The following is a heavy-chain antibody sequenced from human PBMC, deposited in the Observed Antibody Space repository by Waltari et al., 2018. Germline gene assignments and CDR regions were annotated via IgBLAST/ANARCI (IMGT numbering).Heavy chain of an antibody. V-gene: IGHV1-8*01. CDR3: ARAIRDQLLPDY. D-gene: IGHD2-2*01. Sequence: VQLVQSGGEVKKHGASVKVPCKTSGYTFTSFDVGWVRQATGQGLVWMVWMSPDGFDTGFSPEFLVKVTSTTDTSTSTAYMDLSNLRSEDTAIYYCARAIRDQLLPDYWGQGTLVTVSS. J-gene: IGHJ4*02. CDR1: GYTFTSFD. CDR2: MSPDGFDT.